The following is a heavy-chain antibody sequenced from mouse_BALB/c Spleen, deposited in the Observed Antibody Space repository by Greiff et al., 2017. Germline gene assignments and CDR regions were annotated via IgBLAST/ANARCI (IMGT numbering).Heavy chain of an antibody. CDR3: ATDYDGDWYFDV. Sequence: VQLKESGAELVKPGASVKLSCTASGFNIKDTYMHWVKQRPEQGLEWIGRIDPANGNTKYDPKFQGKATITADTSSNTAYLQLSSLTSEDTAVYYCATDYDGDWYFDVWGAGTTVTVSS. D-gene: IGHD2-4*01. CDR2: IDPANGNT. V-gene: IGHV14-3*02. CDR1: GFNIKDTY. J-gene: IGHJ1*01.